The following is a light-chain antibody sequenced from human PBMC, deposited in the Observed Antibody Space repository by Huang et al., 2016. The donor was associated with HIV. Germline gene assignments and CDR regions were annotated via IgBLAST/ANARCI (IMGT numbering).Light chain of an antibody. V-gene: IGKV4-1*01. J-gene: IGKJ1*01. Sequence: DIVMTQSPDSLAVSPGERATINCKSSQTVLYSLNKKNYLAWFQQKPGRPPKLRISWATTRESGVPDRFSGSGSGTDFTLTINNLQAEDVAVYFCLQYYSVPQTFGHGTKVEIK. CDR2: WAT. CDR3: LQYYSVPQT. CDR1: QTVLYSLNKKNY.